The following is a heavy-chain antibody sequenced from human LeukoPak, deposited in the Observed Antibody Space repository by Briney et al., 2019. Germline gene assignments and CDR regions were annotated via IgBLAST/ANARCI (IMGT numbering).Heavy chain of an antibody. D-gene: IGHD3-22*01. Sequence: GSLRLSCAASGFTFSSYWMSWVRQAPGKGLEWVGSIYYRGTTYYNPSLKSRVTISVDTSKNQFSLNLNSVTAADTAVYYCARHCPSYYYDTIDYYSGFDYWGQGSLVTVSS. V-gene: IGHV4-39*01. CDR2: IYYRGTT. CDR3: ARHCPSYYYDTIDYYSGFDY. CDR1: GFTFSSYW. J-gene: IGHJ4*02.